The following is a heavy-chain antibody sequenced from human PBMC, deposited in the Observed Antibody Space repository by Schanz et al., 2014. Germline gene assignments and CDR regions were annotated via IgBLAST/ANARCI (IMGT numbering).Heavy chain of an antibody. CDR2: ISGYTGDT. CDR3: ARDNGRIPAANSFDY. J-gene: IGHJ4*02. V-gene: IGHV1-18*04. CDR1: GDTFSKYN. D-gene: IGHD1-26*01. Sequence: QVQLVQSGPEVKKPGSSVKVSCQAFGDTFSKYNIMWVRRAPGQGPEWIGWISGYTGDTKYAQKFQHRVNMTTDRTTNTVYMELRSLRFDDTAVYFCARDNGRIPAANSFDYWGQGTRVTVSS.